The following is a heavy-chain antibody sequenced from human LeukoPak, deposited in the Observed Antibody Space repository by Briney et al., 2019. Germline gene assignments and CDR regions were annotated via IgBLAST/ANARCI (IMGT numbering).Heavy chain of an antibody. Sequence: PGGSLRLTCAASGFTFSSYSMNWVRQAPGKGLEWVSYISGSSSTIYYADSVKGRFTISRDNAKNSLYLQMNSLRAEDTAVYYCARDGVVRGVISYYYYYYMDVWGKGTTVTVSS. CDR2: ISGSSSTI. CDR1: GFTFSSYS. V-gene: IGHV3-48*01. J-gene: IGHJ6*03. D-gene: IGHD3-10*01. CDR3: ARDGVVRGVISYYYYYYMDV.